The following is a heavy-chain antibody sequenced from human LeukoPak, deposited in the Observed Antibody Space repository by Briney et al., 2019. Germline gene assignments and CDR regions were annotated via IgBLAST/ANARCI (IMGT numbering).Heavy chain of an antibody. CDR1: GFTFSDSW. V-gene: IGHV3-48*04. CDR3: ARASKGPLDY. CDR2: ISSSSSTI. Sequence: GGSLRLSCVSSGFTFSDSWMGWVRRAPGKGLEWVSYISSSSSTIYYADSVKGRFTISRDNAKNSLYLQMNSLRAEDTAVYYCARASKGPLDYWGQGTLVTVSS. J-gene: IGHJ4*02.